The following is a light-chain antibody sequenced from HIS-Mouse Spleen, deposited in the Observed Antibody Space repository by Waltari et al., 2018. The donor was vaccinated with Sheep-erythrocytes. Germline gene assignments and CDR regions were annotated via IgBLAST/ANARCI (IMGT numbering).Light chain of an antibody. J-gene: IGLJ1*01. CDR1: SSALGGYNY. CDR2: EVS. Sequence: QSALTQPRSVSGSPGQSVTISCTGTSSALGGYNYVSWYQQHPGKAPKLMIYEVSKRPSGVPDRFSGSKSGNTASLTISGLQAEDEADYYCCSYAGSYNHVFATGTKVTVL. CDR3: CSYAGSYNHV. V-gene: IGLV2-11*01.